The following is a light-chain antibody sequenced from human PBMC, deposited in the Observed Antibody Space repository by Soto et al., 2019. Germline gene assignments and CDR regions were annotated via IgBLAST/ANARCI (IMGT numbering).Light chain of an antibody. CDR2: GTS. J-gene: IGKJ4*01. Sequence: EIVMTQSPATLSVSPGERATLYCRASQSVGDNLAWFQQKPGQSPRLLIYGTSTRATGLPDRISGRGSGTEFTLTISSLQSEDFALYYCQQYNDWPLTFGGGTKVEIK. V-gene: IGKV3-15*01. CDR1: QSVGDN. CDR3: QQYNDWPLT.